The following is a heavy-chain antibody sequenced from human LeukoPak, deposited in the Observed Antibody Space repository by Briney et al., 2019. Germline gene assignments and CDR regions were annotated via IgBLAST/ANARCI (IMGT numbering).Heavy chain of an antibody. CDR2: INSDGSST. V-gene: IGHV3-74*01. D-gene: IGHD5-18*01. CDR3: ARGAPGYSYGTEY. J-gene: IGHJ4*02. CDR1: GFTFSSYW. Sequence: GGSLRLSCATSGFTFSSYWMHWVRQAPGKGLVWVSRINSDGSSTSYADSVKGRFTISRDNAKNTLYLQMNSLRAEDTAVYYCARGAPGYSYGTEYWGQGTLVTVSS.